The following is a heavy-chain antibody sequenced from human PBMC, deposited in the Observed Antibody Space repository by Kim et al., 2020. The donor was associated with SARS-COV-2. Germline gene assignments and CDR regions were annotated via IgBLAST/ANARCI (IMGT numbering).Heavy chain of an antibody. CDR1: GYTFKIYA. CDR2: IDTNTGTP. V-gene: IGHV7-4-1*02. D-gene: IGHD2-15*01. CDR3: ARDVRGSFDM. J-gene: IGHJ3*02. Sequence: ASVKVSCQASGYTFKIYAINWVRQAPGQGLEWMGWIDTNTGTPTYAQGFRGRFLFSLDTSATTAFLQISSLKADDTAVYFCARDVRGSFDMWGQGTTVTVSS.